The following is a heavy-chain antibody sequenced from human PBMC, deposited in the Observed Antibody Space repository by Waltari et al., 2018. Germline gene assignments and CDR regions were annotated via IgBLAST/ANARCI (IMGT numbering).Heavy chain of an antibody. J-gene: IGHJ4*02. CDR2: INHSGST. V-gene: IGHV4-34*01. CDR1: GGSFSGYY. D-gene: IGHD1-26*01. CDR3: ARDKWELGIDY. Sequence: LKPSETLSLTCAVYGGSFSGYYWSWIRQPPGKGLEWIGEINHSGSTNYNPSLKSRVTISVDTSKNQFSLKLSSVTAADTAVYYCARDKWELGIDYWGQGTLVTVSS.